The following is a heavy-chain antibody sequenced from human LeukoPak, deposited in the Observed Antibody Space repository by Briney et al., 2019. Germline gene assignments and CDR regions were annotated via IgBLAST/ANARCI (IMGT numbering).Heavy chain of an antibody. Sequence: ASVKVSCKASGYTFTGYYMHWVRQAPGQGLEWMGWISPNSGGTNYAQKFQGRVTMTRDTSISTAYMELSRLRSDDTAVYYCARSPHSSGWYYFDYWGQGTLVTVSS. CDR2: ISPNSGGT. CDR3: ARSPHSSGWYYFDY. V-gene: IGHV1-2*02. D-gene: IGHD6-13*01. J-gene: IGHJ4*02. CDR1: GYTFTGYY.